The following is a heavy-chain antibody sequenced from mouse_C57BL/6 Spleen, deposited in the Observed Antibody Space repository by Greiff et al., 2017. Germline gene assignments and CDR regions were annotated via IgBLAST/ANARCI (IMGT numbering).Heavy chain of an antibody. Sequence: VKLVESGAELVRPGASVTLSCKASGYTFTDYEMHWVKQTPVHGLEWIGAIDPETGGTAYNQKFKGKAILTADKSSSTAYMELRSLTSEDSAVYYCTRRGNITTVVAHFDYWGQGTTLTVSS. CDR3: TRRGNITTVVAHFDY. CDR1: GYTFTDYE. V-gene: IGHV1-15*01. D-gene: IGHD1-1*01. CDR2: IDPETGGT. J-gene: IGHJ2*01.